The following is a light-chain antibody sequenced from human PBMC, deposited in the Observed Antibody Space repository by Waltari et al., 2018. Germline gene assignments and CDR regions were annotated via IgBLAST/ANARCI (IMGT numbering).Light chain of an antibody. CDR1: SSDFGNYNF. J-gene: IGLJ3*02. Sequence: QSALTQPPSASGSPGQSVTIPCTGTSSDFGNYNFVSWYQQHPGKAPKVIIYEVTKRSSGVPDRFSGSKSGNTASLTVSGPQAEDEADYYCSSFAGRWVFGGGTKLTVL. CDR2: EVT. CDR3: SSFAGRWV. V-gene: IGLV2-8*01.